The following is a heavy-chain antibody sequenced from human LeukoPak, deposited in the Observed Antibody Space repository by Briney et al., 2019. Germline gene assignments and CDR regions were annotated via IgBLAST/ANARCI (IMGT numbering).Heavy chain of an antibody. J-gene: IGHJ4*02. Sequence: GGSLRLSCAASGFTFSSYAMSWVRQAPGKGLEWVANIKQDGSEKYYVDSVKGRFTISRDNAKNSLYLQMNSLRAEDTAVYYCARGHDSYGSYFDYWGQGTLVTVSS. D-gene: IGHD5-18*01. V-gene: IGHV3-7*01. CDR3: ARGHDSYGSYFDY. CDR1: GFTFSSYA. CDR2: IKQDGSEK.